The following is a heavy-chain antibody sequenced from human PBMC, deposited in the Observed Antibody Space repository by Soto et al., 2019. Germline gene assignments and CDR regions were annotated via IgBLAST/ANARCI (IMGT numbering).Heavy chain of an antibody. V-gene: IGHV4-30-4*01. J-gene: IGHJ4*02. CDR2: IYYSGST. CDR1: GGSISSGDYY. Sequence: SETLSLTCTVSGGSISSGDYYWSWIRQPPGKGLEWIGYIYYSGSTYYNPSLKSRVTISVDTSKNQFSLKLSSVTAADTAVYYCARGTDSSGPFDYWGQGTLVTVS. D-gene: IGHD3-22*01. CDR3: ARGTDSSGPFDY.